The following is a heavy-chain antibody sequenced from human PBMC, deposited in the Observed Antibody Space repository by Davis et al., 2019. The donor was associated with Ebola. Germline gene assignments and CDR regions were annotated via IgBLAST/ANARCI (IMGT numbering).Heavy chain of an antibody. CDR2: IYPGDSDT. CDR3: ARLGRQLTPGGGMDV. Sequence: GESLKISCKGSGYSFTSYWIGWVRQMPGKGLEWMGIIYPGDSDTRYSPSFQGQVTISADKSISTAYLQWSSLKASDTAMYYCARLGRQLTPGGGMDVWGQGTTVTVSS. D-gene: IGHD1-26*01. V-gene: IGHV5-51*01. CDR1: GYSFTSYW. J-gene: IGHJ6*02.